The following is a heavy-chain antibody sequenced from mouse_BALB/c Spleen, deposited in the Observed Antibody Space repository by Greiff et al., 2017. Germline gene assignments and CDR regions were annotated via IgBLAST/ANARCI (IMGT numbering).Heavy chain of an antibody. D-gene: IGHD2-4*01. CDR1: GFTFSSYT. Sequence: EVQGVESGGGLVQPGGSLKLSCAASGFTFSSYTMSWVRQTPEKRLEWVAYISNGGGSTYYPDTVKGRFTISRDNAKNTLYLQMSSLKSEDTAMYYCARQYDYDGGYYAMDYWGQGTSVTVSS. CDR2: ISNGGGST. CDR3: ARQYDYDGGYYAMDY. J-gene: IGHJ4*01. V-gene: IGHV5-12-2*01.